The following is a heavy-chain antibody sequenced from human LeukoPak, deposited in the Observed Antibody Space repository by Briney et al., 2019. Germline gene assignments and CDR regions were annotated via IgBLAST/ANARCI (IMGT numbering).Heavy chain of an antibody. J-gene: IGHJ4*02. D-gene: IGHD3-22*01. Sequence: ASEKVSCKASGYTFTSYGISWVRQAPGQGLEWMGWISAYNGNTNYAQKLQGRVTMTTDTSTSTAYMELRSLRSDDTAVYYCARVSYYYDSSGYYFVLAYWGQGTLVTVSS. CDR2: ISAYNGNT. CDR3: ARVSYYYDSSGYYFVLAY. V-gene: IGHV1-18*01. CDR1: GYTFTSYG.